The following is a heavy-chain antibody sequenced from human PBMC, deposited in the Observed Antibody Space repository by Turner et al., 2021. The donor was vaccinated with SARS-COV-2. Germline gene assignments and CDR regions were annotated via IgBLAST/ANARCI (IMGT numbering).Heavy chain of an antibody. D-gene: IGHD2-21*02. CDR3: ARVNYGGVTVRDYYSYYGMDV. J-gene: IGHJ6*02. Sequence: QVQLQQWGAGLLKPSETLSLTRAAYGGSFSGYYWSWIRQSPGKGLEWIGEISHSGSTTYNPSLKSRVTLSVDRSKIQFSLRLSSVTAADTAVYYCARVNYGGVTVRDYYSYYGMDVWGQGTTVTVS. CDR1: GGSFSGYY. CDR2: ISHSGST. V-gene: IGHV4-34*01.